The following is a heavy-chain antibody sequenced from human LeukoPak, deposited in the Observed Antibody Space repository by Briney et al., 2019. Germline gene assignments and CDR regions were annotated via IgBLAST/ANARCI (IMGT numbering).Heavy chain of an antibody. CDR1: GYTFTGYY. Sequence: ASVKVSCKASGYTFTGYYMHWVRQAPGQGLEWMGRIIPVLDIANYTQNFQGRVTITADKSTTTAYMELSSLRSEDTAVYYCARGAVTSYYFYVMDVWGHGTTVTVSS. CDR2: IIPVLDIA. D-gene: IGHD4-17*01. J-gene: IGHJ6*02. V-gene: IGHV1-69*04. CDR3: ARGAVTSYYFYVMDV.